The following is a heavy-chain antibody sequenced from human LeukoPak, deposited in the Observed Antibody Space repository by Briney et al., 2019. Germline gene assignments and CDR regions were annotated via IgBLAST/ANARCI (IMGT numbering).Heavy chain of an antibody. V-gene: IGHV3-30-3*01. CDR1: GFTFNSYT. CDR3: ARDPILGPPDYFDY. J-gene: IGHJ4*02. Sequence: PGRSLRLSCAASGFTFNSYTMFWVRQAPGKGLEWVAVTSNDENIKYYADSVKGRFTISRDNSSDTLFLEMSSLRVEDTAVYYCARDPILGPPDYFDYWGRGTLVTVSS. D-gene: IGHD1-14*01. CDR2: TSNDENIK.